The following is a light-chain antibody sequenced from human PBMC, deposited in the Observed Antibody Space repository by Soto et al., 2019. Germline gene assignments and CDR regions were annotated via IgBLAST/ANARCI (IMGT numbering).Light chain of an antibody. CDR1: QSISSY. CDR3: QQSYNTPLT. CDR2: AAS. J-gene: IGKJ3*01. Sequence: DIQMTQSPSTLSASVGDRVTITCRASQSISSYLNWYQQKPGKAPKLLIYAASSLQSGVPSRFSGSGSGTDFTLTISSLQPEDFATCYCQQSYNTPLTFGPGTKVDIK. V-gene: IGKV1-39*01.